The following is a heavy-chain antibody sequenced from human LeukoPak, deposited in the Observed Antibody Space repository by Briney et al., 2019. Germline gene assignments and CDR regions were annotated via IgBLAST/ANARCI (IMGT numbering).Heavy chain of an antibody. CDR1: GVTLSSYA. V-gene: IGHV3-23*01. CDR3: AKTDWGLSGGNEFDY. D-gene: IGHD4-23*01. J-gene: IGHJ4*02. CDR2: ISGGGGST. Sequence: PGGSLRLSCAASGVTLSSYAMSRVRQAPGKGLEWVSAISGGGGSTYCADSVKGRLTISRDNSKNTLYLQMNSLRAEDTAVYYCAKTDWGLSGGNEFDYWGQGTLVTVSP.